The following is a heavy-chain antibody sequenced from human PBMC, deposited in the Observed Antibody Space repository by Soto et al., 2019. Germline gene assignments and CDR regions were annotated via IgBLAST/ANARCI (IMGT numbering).Heavy chain of an antibody. CDR2: IKSKTDGGTT. J-gene: IGHJ4*02. D-gene: IGHD3-3*01. CDR1: GFTFSNAW. Sequence: EVQLVESGGGLVKPGGSLRLSCAASGFTFSNAWMSWVRQAPGKGLEWVGRIKSKTDGGTTDYAAPVKGRFTISRDDSKNTLYLQMNSLKTGYTSVYYGTTGPRFLEWSRDYWGQGTLVTVSS. V-gene: IGHV3-15*01. CDR3: TTGPRFLEWSRDY.